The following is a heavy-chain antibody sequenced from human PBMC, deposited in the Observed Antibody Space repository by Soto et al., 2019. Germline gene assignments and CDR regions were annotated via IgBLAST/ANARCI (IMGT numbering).Heavy chain of an antibody. CDR1: GFTFSSYS. CDR2: ISSSSSTI. V-gene: IGHV3-48*02. CDR3: ARDGDYYGSGSYSKAYGMDV. Sequence: PGGSLRLSCAASGFTFSSYSMIWVRQAPGKGLEWVSYISSSSSTIYYADSVKGRFTISRDNAKNSLYLQMNSLRDEDTAVYYCARDGDYYGSGSYSKAYGMDVWGQGTTVTVSS. J-gene: IGHJ6*02. D-gene: IGHD3-10*01.